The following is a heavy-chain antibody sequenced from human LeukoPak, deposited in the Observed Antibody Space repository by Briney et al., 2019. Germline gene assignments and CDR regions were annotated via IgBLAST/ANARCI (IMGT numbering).Heavy chain of an antibody. CDR1: GFTFSSYE. Sequence: GGSLRLSCAASGFTFSSYEMNWVRQAPGKGLEWVSYISSSGSAIYYADSVKGRFTISRDNAKNSLYLQMNSLRAEDTAVYYCARSYYYDSSGTYAFDIWGQGTMVTVSS. D-gene: IGHD3-22*01. V-gene: IGHV3-48*03. CDR2: ISSSGSAI. CDR3: ARSYYYDSSGTYAFDI. J-gene: IGHJ3*02.